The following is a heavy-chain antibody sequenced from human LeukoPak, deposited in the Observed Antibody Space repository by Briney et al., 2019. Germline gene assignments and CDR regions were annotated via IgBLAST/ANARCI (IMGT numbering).Heavy chain of an antibody. D-gene: IGHD6-25*01. CDR3: ARTHFSDDAFDI. CDR2: ISSSSSYI. Sequence: GGSLRLSCAASGFTFSSYSMNWVRQAPGKGLEWVSSISSSSSYIYYADSVKGRFTIPRDNAKNSLYLQMNSLGAEDTAVYYCARTHFSDDAFDIWGQGTMVTVSS. CDR1: GFTFSSYS. J-gene: IGHJ3*02. V-gene: IGHV3-21*01.